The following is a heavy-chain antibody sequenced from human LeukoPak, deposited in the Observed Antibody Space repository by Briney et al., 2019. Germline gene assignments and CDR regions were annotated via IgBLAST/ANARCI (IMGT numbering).Heavy chain of an antibody. CDR3: ARAVISFGGVIAKGFDC. CDR2: IYYSGST. CDR1: GGSFSTYY. Sequence: SETLSLTCTVSGGSFSTYYWSWIRQPPGKGLEWIGYIYYSGSTDYNPSLKSRVTMSVDTSKNQFSLKLSSVTAADTAVYYCARAVISFGGVIAKGFDCWGQGTLVTISS. V-gene: IGHV4-59*01. D-gene: IGHD3-16*02. J-gene: IGHJ4*02.